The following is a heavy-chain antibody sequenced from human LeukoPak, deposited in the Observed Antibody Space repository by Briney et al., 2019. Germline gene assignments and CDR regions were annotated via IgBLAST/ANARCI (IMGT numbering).Heavy chain of an antibody. J-gene: IGHJ6*03. V-gene: IGHV3-23*01. CDR3: ASSGHYYYYYMDV. CDR2: ISGSDPGT. D-gene: IGHD1-14*01. CDR1: GFNFRTYA. Sequence: GGSLRLSCAASGFNFRTYAMSWVRQAPGKGLEWVSAISGSDPGTYHADSVKGRFTISRDNSKNSLYLQMNSLRAEDTAVYYCASSGHYYYYYMDVWGKGTTVTVSS.